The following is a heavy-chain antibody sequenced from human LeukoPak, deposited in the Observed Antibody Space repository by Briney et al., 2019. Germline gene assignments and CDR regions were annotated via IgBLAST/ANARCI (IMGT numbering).Heavy chain of an antibody. D-gene: IGHD5-12*01. V-gene: IGHV4-59*08. CDR3: ARLSNGWGYRAHHLDY. CDR2: IYYSGST. J-gene: IGHJ4*02. CDR1: GGSFSSYY. Sequence: SETLSLTCAVYGGSFSSYYWSWIRQPPGEGMEWIGYIYYSGSTNYNPSLKSRVTISVDTSKNQFSLKLSSVTAADTAVYYCARLSNGWGYRAHHLDYWGQGTLVTVSS.